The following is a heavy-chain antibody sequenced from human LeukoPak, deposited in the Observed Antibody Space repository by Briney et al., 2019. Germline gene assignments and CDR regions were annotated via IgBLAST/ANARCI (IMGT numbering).Heavy chain of an antibody. CDR3: ARRAGDYSHPYDY. J-gene: IGHJ4*02. CDR2: ISGSGGGT. V-gene: IGHV3-23*01. D-gene: IGHD3-22*01. Sequence: GGTLRLSCAASGFTFSSYGMSWVRQAPGKGLEWVSAISGSGGGTYYADSVKGRFTISRDNSKNTLYLQMNSLRAEDTAVYYCARRAGDYSHPYDYWGQGTLVTVSS. CDR1: GFTFSSYG.